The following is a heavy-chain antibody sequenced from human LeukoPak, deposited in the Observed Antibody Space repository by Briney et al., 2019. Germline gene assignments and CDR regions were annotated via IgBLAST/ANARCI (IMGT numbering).Heavy chain of an antibody. D-gene: IGHD3-10*01. CDR2: ISGSGGST. Sequence: PGGSLRLSCAASGFTFSSYAMSWVRQAPGKGLEWVSAISGSGGSTYYADSAKGRFTISRDNSKNTLYLQMNSLRAEDTAVYYCAKGLPDYYGSGSYYNFDPWGQGTLVTVSS. CDR3: AKGLPDYYGSGSYYNFDP. CDR1: GFTFSSYA. J-gene: IGHJ5*02. V-gene: IGHV3-23*01.